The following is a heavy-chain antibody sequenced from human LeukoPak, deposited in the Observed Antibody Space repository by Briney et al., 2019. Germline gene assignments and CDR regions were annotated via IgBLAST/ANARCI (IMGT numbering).Heavy chain of an antibody. J-gene: IGHJ3*01. CDR3: ARDKGRHESPV. V-gene: IGHV3-53*01. CDR2: IFNGGST. CDR1: GFAVSSNH. Sequence: GGSLRLSCAASGFAVSSNHMNWVRQAPGKGLEWVSVIFNGGSTYYADSVKGRFTISRDNSKNTLYLQMNSLRAEDTAVYYCARDKGRHESPVWGQGTMVTVSS.